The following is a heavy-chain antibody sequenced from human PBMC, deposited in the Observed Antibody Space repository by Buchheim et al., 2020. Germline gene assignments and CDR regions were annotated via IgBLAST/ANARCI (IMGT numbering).Heavy chain of an antibody. J-gene: IGHJ4*02. D-gene: IGHD1-1*01. Sequence: EVQLVESGGGLVQPGGSLRLSCAASGFTFSDLWMHWVRQTPGKGLMWVSRINSDGGSTIYGESVKGRFTVSRDNAKNTLYLQMNSLRAEDTGVYYCARDPLLNGGTLDYWGQGT. V-gene: IGHV3-74*01. CDR1: GFTFSDLW. CDR3: ARDPLLNGGTLDY. CDR2: INSDGGST.